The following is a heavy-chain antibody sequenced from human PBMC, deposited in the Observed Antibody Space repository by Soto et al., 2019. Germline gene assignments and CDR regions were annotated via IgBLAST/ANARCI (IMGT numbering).Heavy chain of an antibody. V-gene: IGHV1-24*01. J-gene: IGHJ4*02. Sequence: GASVKVSCKVSGYTLTELSMHWVRQAPGKGLEWMGGFDPEDGETIYAQKFKGRVTMTEDTSTDTAYMKLSSLRSEDTDVYYCATGNYYDSSGYYWAHFDYWGQGTLVTVSS. D-gene: IGHD3-22*01. CDR2: FDPEDGET. CDR1: GYTLTELS. CDR3: ATGNYYDSSGYYWAHFDY.